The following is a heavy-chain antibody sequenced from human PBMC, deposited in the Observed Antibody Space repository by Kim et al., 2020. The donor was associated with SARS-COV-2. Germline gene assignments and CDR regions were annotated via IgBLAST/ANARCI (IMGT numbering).Heavy chain of an antibody. V-gene: IGHV1-46*01. J-gene: IGHJ3*02. CDR3: ARDLVGAYCGGGCYAGHDAFDI. CDR1: GYTFTSYY. Sequence: ASVKVSCKASGYTFTSYYMHWVRQAPGQGLEWMGIINPSGGSTSYAQKFQGRVTMTRDTSTSTAYMELSSLRSEDTAVYYCARDLVGAYCGGGCYAGHDAFDIWGQGTMVTVSS. CDR2: INPSGGST. D-gene: IGHD2-21*02.